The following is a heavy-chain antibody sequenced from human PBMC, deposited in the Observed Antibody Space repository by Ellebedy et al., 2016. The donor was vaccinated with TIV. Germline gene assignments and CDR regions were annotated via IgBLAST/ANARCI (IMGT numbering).Heavy chain of an antibody. CDR3: ARGRKGELLGPLDL. D-gene: IGHD1-26*01. Sequence: PGGSLRLSCAVSGITFDDYSMHWARQFPGKGLEWVSPISWDGDTTFYADSVKGRFTISRDNSKNSLFLQRNSLTADGTALYYCARGRKGELLGPLDLWGQGTPVSVSS. J-gene: IGHJ4*02. CDR2: ISWDGDTT. CDR1: GITFDDYS. V-gene: IGHV3-43*01.